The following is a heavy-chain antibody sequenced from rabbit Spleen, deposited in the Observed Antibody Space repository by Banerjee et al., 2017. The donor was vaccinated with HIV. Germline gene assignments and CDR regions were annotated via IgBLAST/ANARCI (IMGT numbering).Heavy chain of an antibody. CDR3: ARFYAGYGDFGYAAM. CDR1: GFDFSSSYY. Sequence: QEQLVESGGGLVQPGGSLKLSCKASGFDFSSSYYMCWVRQAPGKGLELIACIDTSSVNTADATWAKGRFTISKTSSTTVTLQMTGLTAADTTTYFCARFYAGYGDFGYAAMWGPGTLVTVS. D-gene: IGHD7-1*01. V-gene: IGHV1S45*01. CDR2: IDTSSVNT. J-gene: IGHJ4*01.